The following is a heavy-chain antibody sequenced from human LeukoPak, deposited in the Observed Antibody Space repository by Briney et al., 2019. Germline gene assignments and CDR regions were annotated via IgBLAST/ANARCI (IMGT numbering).Heavy chain of an antibody. J-gene: IGHJ5*02. CDR2: IYYSGST. Sequence: PSQTLSLTCTVSGGSISSGDYYWSWIRQPPGKGLEWIGYIYYSGSTYYNPSLKSRVTISVDTSKNQFSLKLSSVTAADTAVYYCARDSTNYDFWSGYYTGWFDPWGQGTLVTVSS. V-gene: IGHV4-30-4*01. D-gene: IGHD3-3*01. CDR1: GGSISSGDYY. CDR3: ARDSTNYDFWSGYYTGWFDP.